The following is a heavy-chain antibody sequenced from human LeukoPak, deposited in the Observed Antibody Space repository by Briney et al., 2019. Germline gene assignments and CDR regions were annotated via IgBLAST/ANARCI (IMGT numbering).Heavy chain of an antibody. CDR3: AHRPTAQSASRVFEH. CDR1: AFSLRFSGVG. V-gene: IGHV2-5*05. CDR2: IYWDNEK. D-gene: IGHD1-14*01. Sequence: SGPTLVEPTKTLTLTCSFSAFSLRFSGVGVGWVRQRPGKALEWLAVIYWDNEKNYGPSLSGRLTITKDVSKDQVVLTMTNADPLDTATYYCAHRPTAQSASRVFEHWGPGILVTVSS. J-gene: IGHJ4*02.